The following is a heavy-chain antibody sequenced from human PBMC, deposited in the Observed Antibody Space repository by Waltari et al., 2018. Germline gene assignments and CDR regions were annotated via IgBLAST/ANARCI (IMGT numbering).Heavy chain of an antibody. D-gene: IGHD2-15*01. Sequence: QVQLVQSGAEVKKPGSSVKVSCKASGGTFSSYTIRWVRQAPGQGLEWMGRIIPILGIANYAQKFQGRVTITADKSTSTAYMELSSLRSEDTAVYYCAKVVAATRQEEGWFDPWGQGTLVTVSS. CDR1: GGTFSSYT. J-gene: IGHJ5*02. CDR2: IIPILGIA. CDR3: AKVVAATRQEEGWFDP. V-gene: IGHV1-69*02.